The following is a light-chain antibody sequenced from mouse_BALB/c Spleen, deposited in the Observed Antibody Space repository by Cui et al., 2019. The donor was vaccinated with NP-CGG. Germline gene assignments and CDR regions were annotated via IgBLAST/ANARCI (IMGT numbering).Light chain of an antibody. J-gene: IGLJ1*01. Sequence: QAVVPQDSSLTTSPGETVTLTCRSSTEAVTTSNYANWVQEKPDHLFTGLIGGTNNRVPGVPARFSGSLIGDKAALTITGAQTEDEAIYFCALWYSNHWVFGGGTKLTVL. V-gene: IGLV1*01. CDR1: TEAVTTSNY. CDR3: ALWYSNHWV. CDR2: GTN.